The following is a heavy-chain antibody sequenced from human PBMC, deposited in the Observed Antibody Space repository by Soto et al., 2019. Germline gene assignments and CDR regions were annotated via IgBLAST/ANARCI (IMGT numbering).Heavy chain of an antibody. CDR3: ARKSLSNFNWLDP. J-gene: IGHJ5*02. CDR1: GYTFTNYG. Sequence: QLQLVQSGTELKKPGASVKVSCKASGYTFTNYGTSGVRQAPGQGLEWMGWINADYGNTNYEQKFQGRVTMTTDTSTNTAYMELRSLRSDDTAVYYCARKSLSNFNWLDPWCPGTLVTVSS. CDR2: INADYGNT. V-gene: IGHV1-18*04. D-gene: IGHD4-4*01.